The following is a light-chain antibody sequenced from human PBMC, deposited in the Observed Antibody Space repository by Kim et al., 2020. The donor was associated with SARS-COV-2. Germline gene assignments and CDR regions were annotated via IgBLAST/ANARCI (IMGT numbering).Light chain of an antibody. J-gene: IGLJ1*01. CDR1: SSDVGGYNY. V-gene: IGLV2-14*03. Sequence: QSALTQPASVSGSPGQSITISCTGTSSDVGGYNYVFWYQQNPGKAPKLMIYDVSKRPSGVSNRFSGSNSGNTASLTISGLQAEDEADYYCSSYTTSSTYVFGTGTQLTVL. CDR3: SSYTTSSTYV. CDR2: DVS.